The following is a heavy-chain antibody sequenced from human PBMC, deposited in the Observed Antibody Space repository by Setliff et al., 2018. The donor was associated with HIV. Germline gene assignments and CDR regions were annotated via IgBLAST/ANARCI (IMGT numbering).Heavy chain of an antibody. CDR2: INAGNGNT. V-gene: IGHV1-3*01. CDR3: ARGGVTMVRGVRGPFDY. D-gene: IGHD3-10*01. CDR1: GYTFTSYA. Sequence: ASVKVSCKASGYTFTSYAMHWVRQAPGQRLEWMGWINAGNGNTKYSQKFQGRVTITRVTSASTAYMELSSLRSEDTAVYYCARGGVTMVRGVRGPFDYWGQGTLVTVSS. J-gene: IGHJ4*02.